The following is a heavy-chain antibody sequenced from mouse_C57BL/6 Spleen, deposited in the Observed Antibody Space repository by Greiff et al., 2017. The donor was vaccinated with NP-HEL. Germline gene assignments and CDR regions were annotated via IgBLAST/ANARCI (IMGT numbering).Heavy chain of an antibody. V-gene: IGHV2-2*01. CDR2: IWSGGST. CDR3: ARKYDYDGGSFAY. Sequence: QVQLQQSGPGLVQPSQSLSITCTVSGFSLTSYGVHWVRQSPGKGLEWLGVIWSGGSTDYNAAFISRLSISKDNSKSQVFFKMNSLQADDTAIYYCARKYDYDGGSFAYWGQGTLVTVSA. D-gene: IGHD2-4*01. J-gene: IGHJ3*01. CDR1: GFSLTSYG.